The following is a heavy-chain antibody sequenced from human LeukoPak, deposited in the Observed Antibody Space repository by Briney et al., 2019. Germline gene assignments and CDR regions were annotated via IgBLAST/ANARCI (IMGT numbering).Heavy chain of an antibody. J-gene: IGHJ4*02. CDR1: GGSISSYY. V-gene: IGHV4-59*01. Sequence: SETLSLTCTVSGGSISSYYWSWIRQPPGKGLEWIGYIHYSGRTSYNSSLKSRVTMSLDASKSQFSLKLTSVSAADTAVYYCARPSHCGANCYYYFDSWGQGTLVTVSS. CDR2: IHYSGRT. D-gene: IGHD2-21*01. CDR3: ARPSHCGANCYYYFDS.